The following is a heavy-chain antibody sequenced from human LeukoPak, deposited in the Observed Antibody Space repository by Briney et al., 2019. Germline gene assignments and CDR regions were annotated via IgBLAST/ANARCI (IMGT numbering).Heavy chain of an antibody. CDR3: ARDRGSSGWRDAFDI. V-gene: IGHV3-21*01. CDR1: GFTFSSYS. D-gene: IGHD6-19*01. J-gene: IGHJ3*02. Sequence: GGSLRLSCAASGFTFSSYSMNWVRQAPGKGLEWVSSISSSSSYIYYADSVKGRFTISRDNAKNSLYLQMNSLRAEDTAVYYCARDRGSSGWRDAFDIWGQGTMVNVSS. CDR2: ISSSSSYI.